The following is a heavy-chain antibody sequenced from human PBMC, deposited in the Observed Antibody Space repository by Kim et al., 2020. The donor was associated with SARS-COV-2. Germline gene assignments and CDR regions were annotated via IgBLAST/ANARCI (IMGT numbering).Heavy chain of an antibody. J-gene: IGHJ5*02. D-gene: IGHD3-22*01. CDR3: ARGSIVSGRWFDP. Sequence: YSPALKRRVTISVDKSKNQFSLKLSSVTAADTAVYYGARGSIVSGRWFDPWGQGTLVTVSS. V-gene: IGHV4-4*02.